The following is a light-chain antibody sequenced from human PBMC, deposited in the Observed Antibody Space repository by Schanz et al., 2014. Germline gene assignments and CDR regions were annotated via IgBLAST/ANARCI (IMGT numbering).Light chain of an antibody. CDR2: DVS. Sequence: QSVLTQPPSASGSPGQSITISCTGTSSDVGGYNYVSWYQQHPGKAPKLMIHDVSNRPSGVSNRFSGSKSGNTASLTISGLQAEDEADYYCCSYAGSSTPYVFGTGTKLTVL. CDR1: SSDVGGYNY. CDR3: CSYAGSSTPYV. V-gene: IGLV2-14*01. J-gene: IGLJ1*01.